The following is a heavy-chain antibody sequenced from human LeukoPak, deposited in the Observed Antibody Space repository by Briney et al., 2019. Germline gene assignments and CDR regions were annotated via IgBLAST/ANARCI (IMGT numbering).Heavy chain of an antibody. CDR3: ARASDYCTNGVGSPFFDY. D-gene: IGHD2-8*01. CDR1: GVSISSGGYY. V-gene: IGHV4-31*03. J-gene: IGHJ4*02. Sequence: SETLSFTCTVSGVSISSGGYYWRWIREHPGKGLEWIGYIYYSGSTYYNPSLKSRVTISVDTSKNQFSLKLSSVTAADTAVYYCARASDYCTNGVGSPFFDYWGQGTLVTVSS. CDR2: IYYSGST.